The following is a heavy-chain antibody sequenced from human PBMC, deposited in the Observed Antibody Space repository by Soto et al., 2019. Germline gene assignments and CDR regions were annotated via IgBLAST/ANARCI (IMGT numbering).Heavy chain of an antibody. V-gene: IGHV1-24*01. J-gene: IGHJ5*02. CDR2: FDPEDGET. Sequence: ASVKVSCKVSGYTLTELSMHWVRQAPGKGLEWMGGFDPEDGETIYAQKFQGRVTMTEDTLTDTAYMELSSLRSEDTAVYYCATDGGGPVRVPGFDPWGQGTLVTVSS. CDR1: GYTLTELS. D-gene: IGHD3-10*01. CDR3: ATDGGGPVRVPGFDP.